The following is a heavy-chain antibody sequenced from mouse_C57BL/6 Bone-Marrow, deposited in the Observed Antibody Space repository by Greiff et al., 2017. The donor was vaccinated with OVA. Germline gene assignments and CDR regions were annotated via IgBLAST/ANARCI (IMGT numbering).Heavy chain of an antibody. J-gene: IGHJ4*01. CDR2: IYLCNGYT. Sequence: VQLQQPGAELVRPGSSVKMSCKTSGYTFTSYGLHWVKQRPGQGLEWIGYIYLCNGYTEYNQKFKGKATLTLDTSSSTAYMQLNSLTSEDSAIYFYERDETGRGDYWDQGTSVTVSS. V-gene: IGHV1-58*01. CDR3: ERDETGRGDY. D-gene: IGHD4-1*01. CDR1: GYTFTSYG.